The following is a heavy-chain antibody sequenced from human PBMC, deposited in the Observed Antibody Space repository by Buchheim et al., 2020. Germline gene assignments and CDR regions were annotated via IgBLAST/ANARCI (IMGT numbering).Heavy chain of an antibody. CDR3: AKDLEAARPMRYYYYYGMDV. D-gene: IGHD6-6*01. CDR1: GFTFSSYA. V-gene: IGHV3-23*01. Sequence: EVQLLESGGGLVQPGGSLRLSCAASGFTFSSYAMSWVRQAPGKGLEWVSAISGSGGSTYYADSVKGRFTITRANSKNPLYLQMNSLRAEDTAVYYCAKDLEAARPMRYYYYYGMDVWGQGTT. J-gene: IGHJ6*02. CDR2: ISGSGGST.